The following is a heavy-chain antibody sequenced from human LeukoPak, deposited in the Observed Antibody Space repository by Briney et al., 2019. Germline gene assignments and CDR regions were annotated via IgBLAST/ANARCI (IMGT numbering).Heavy chain of an antibody. CDR1: GGSISSYY. Sequence: SETLSLTCTVSGGSISSYYWSWIRQPPGKGLEWIGYIYYSGSTNYNPSLKSRVTISVDASKNQFSLKLSSVTAADTAVYYCARVSRIAGENYYYYMDVWGKGTTVTVSS. CDR2: IYYSGST. V-gene: IGHV4-59*01. D-gene: IGHD6-13*01. CDR3: ARVSRIAGENYYYYMDV. J-gene: IGHJ6*03.